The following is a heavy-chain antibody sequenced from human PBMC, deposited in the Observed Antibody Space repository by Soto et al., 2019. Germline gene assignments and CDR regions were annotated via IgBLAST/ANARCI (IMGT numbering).Heavy chain of an antibody. V-gene: IGHV4-30-4*01. Sequence: SETLSLTCTVSGGSISSGDYYWSWIRQPPGKGLEWIGHIYYSGSTYYNPSLKSRVTISVDTSKNQFSLKLSSVTAADTAVYYCARLNAAGYYDSSGFDYYYYGMDVWGQGTTVTVSS. J-gene: IGHJ6*02. D-gene: IGHD3-22*01. CDR3: ARLNAAGYYDSSGFDYYYYGMDV. CDR1: GGSISSGDYY. CDR2: IYYSGST.